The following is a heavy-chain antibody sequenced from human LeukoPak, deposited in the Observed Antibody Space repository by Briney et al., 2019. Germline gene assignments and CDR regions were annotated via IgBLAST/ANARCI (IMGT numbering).Heavy chain of an antibody. D-gene: IGHD3-3*01. CDR1: GFTFRNYG. Sequence: GRSLRLSCAASGFTFRNYGMHWVRQAPGTGLEWVAVIWYDGSNEKYADSVKGQFTISRDNSQNTLYLQMNSLRAEDTAVYYCAREGIQFLEWHDTKAPYGMDVWGQGTTVTVSS. V-gene: IGHV3-33*01. J-gene: IGHJ6*02. CDR2: IWYDGSNE. CDR3: AREGIQFLEWHDTKAPYGMDV.